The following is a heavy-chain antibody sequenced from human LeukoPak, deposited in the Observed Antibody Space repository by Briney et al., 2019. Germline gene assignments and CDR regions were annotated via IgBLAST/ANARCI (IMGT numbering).Heavy chain of an antibody. CDR2: INHSGST. Sequence: SETLSLTCAVYGGSFSGYYWSWIRQPPGKGLEWIGEINHSGSTNYNPSLKSRVTISVDASKNQFSLKLSSVTAADTAVYYCARGRYCSGGSCYRYGMDVWGQGTTVTVSS. V-gene: IGHV4-34*01. D-gene: IGHD2-15*01. CDR1: GGSFSGYY. CDR3: ARGRYCSGGSCYRYGMDV. J-gene: IGHJ6*02.